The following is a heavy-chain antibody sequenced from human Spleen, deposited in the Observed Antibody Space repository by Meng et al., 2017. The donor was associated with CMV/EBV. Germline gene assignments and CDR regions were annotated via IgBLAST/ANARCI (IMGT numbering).Heavy chain of an antibody. CDR2: INPSGGST. D-gene: IGHD2-15*01. Sequence: SCKASGYSFNDYYMHWVRQAPGQGLEWMGIINPSGGSTSYAQKFQGRVTMTRDTSTSTVYMELSTLRSEDTALYYCGRGVAADLDYWGQGTLVTVSS. V-gene: IGHV1-46*02. CDR1: GYSFNDYY. CDR3: GRGVAADLDY. J-gene: IGHJ4*02.